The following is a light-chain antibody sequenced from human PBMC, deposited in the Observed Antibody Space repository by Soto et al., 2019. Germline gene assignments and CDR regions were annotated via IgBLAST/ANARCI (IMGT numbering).Light chain of an antibody. CDR3: QQYNNYRWT. V-gene: IGKV1-5*01. CDR1: QSISWW. CDR2: DAS. Sequence: DIQMTQSPSTLSASVGDRVTITCRASQSISWWLAWYQQRPGKAPKVLIYDASSLQSRVPSRFSGSGSGTEFTLTISSLQPDDFAAYYCQQYNNYRWTFGQGTKVEIQ. J-gene: IGKJ1*01.